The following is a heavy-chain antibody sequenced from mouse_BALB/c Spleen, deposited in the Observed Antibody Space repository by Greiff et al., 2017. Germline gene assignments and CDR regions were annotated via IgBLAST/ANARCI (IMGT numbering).Heavy chain of an antibody. D-gene: IGHD1-1*01. V-gene: IGHV5-17*02. J-gene: IGHJ4*01. Sequence: EVKLVESGGGLVQPGGSRKLSCAASGFTFSSFGMHWVRQAPEKGLEWVAYISRGSSTIYYADTVKGRFTISRDNPKNTLFLQMTSLRSEDTAMYYCARRPTGYAMDYWGQGTSVTVSS. CDR2: ISRGSSTI. CDR1: GFTFSSFG. CDR3: ARRPTGYAMDY.